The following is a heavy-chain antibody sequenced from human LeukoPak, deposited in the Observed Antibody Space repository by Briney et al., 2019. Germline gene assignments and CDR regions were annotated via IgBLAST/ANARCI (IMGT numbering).Heavy chain of an antibody. CDR2: INEDGSDK. CDR1: GFTFSSYW. V-gene: IGHV3-7*01. Sequence: GGSLRLSCAASGFTFSSYWMSWVRQAPGKGLEWVASINEDGSDKYYVDSVKGRFTISRDNAKNSLYLQMNSLGAEDTAVYYCARDTYRFDDYWGQGTLVTVSS. J-gene: IGHJ4*02. CDR3: ARDTYRFDDY.